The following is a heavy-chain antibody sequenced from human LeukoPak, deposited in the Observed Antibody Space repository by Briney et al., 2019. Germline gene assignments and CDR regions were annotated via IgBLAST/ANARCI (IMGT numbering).Heavy chain of an antibody. J-gene: IGHJ3*02. V-gene: IGHV3-15*01. CDR1: GFTFSNAW. D-gene: IGHD3-22*01. CDR2: IKSKTDGGTT. Sequence: GGSLRLSCAASGFTFSNAWMSWVRQAPGKGLEWVGRIKSKTDGGTTDYAAPVKGRFTISRDDSKNTLYLQMNSLKTEDTAVYYCTTMYRYMIVVVYAFDIWGQGTMVTVSS. CDR3: TTMYRYMIVVVYAFDI.